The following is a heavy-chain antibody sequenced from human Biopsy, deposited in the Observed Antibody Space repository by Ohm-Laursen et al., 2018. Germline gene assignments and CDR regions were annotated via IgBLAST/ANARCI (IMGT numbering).Heavy chain of an antibody. D-gene: IGHD6-19*01. Sequence: GTLSLTCTVSGGSISSDYWSWIRRTPGKGLEWIGYIYYSGSTNYNPSLKSRVTISVDTSKNQFSLRLNSVTAADTAVYYCARATNNTGWPYYYFYGMDVWGQGTTVTVSS. CDR2: IYYSGST. V-gene: IGHV4-59*01. CDR1: GGSISSDY. CDR3: ARATNNTGWPYYYFYGMDV. J-gene: IGHJ6*02.